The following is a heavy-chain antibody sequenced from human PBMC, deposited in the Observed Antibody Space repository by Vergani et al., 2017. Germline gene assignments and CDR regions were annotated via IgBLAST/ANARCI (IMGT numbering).Heavy chain of an antibody. CDR3: AKGPLLVELMFDY. V-gene: IGHV3-23*01. J-gene: IGHJ4*02. D-gene: IGHD3-9*01. Sequence: EVQLLESGGGLVQPGGSLRLSCAASGFTFSSYAMSWVRQAPGNGLEWVSAISGSGGSTYYADSVKGRFTISRDNSKNTLYLQMNSLRAEDTAVYYCAKGPLLVELMFDYWGQGTLVTVSS. CDR1: GFTFSSYA. CDR2: ISGSGGST.